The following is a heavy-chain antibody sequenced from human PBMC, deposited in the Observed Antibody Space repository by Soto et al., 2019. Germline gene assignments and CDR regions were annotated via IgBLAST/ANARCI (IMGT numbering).Heavy chain of an antibody. V-gene: IGHV1-69*06. D-gene: IGHD1-26*01. Sequence: GASVKVSCKASGGTFNTYTINWLRQAPGRGLEWVGQVVPMYDSVNYAETFQGRVTITVDKSTNTAYMELTSLRSQDTALYFCASWRSYSGSYCFDYWGQGTLVPVSS. CDR1: GGTFNTYT. CDR2: VVPMYDSV. J-gene: IGHJ4*02. CDR3: ASWRSYSGSYCFDY.